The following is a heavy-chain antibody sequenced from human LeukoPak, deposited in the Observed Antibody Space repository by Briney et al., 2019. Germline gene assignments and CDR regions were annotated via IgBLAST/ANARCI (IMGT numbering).Heavy chain of an antibody. D-gene: IGHD1-26*01. J-gene: IGHJ3*02. Sequence: PSETLSLTCTVSGGSISSYYWSWIRQPPGKGLEWIGYIYYSGSTNYNPSLKSRVTISVDTSKNQFSLELSSVTATDTAIYYCARQGGSGRAFDIWGQGTMVTVSS. V-gene: IGHV4-59*08. CDR3: ARQGGSGRAFDI. CDR2: IYYSGST. CDR1: GGSISSYY.